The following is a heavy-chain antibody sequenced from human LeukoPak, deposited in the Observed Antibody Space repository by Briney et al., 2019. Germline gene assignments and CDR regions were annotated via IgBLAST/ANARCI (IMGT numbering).Heavy chain of an antibody. CDR2: ISGTGGTT. J-gene: IGHJ4*02. V-gene: IGHV3-23*01. CDR1: GFTFSNYS. CDR3: AKGMGATVTAAANY. D-gene: IGHD5-12*01. Sequence: GGSLRLSFAAPGFTFSNYSMSWVGQAPGKGLEWVSTISGTGGTTYYADSVKGRFTISRDNSKNTLFLQFNSLRADDTAVYYCAKGMGATVTAAANYWRQGTLVTVSS.